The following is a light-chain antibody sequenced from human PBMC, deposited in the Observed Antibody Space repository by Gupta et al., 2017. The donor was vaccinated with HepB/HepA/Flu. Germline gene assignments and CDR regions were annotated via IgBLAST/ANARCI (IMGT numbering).Light chain of an antibody. CDR2: EDH. J-gene: IGLJ2*01. CDR1: RSVLSND. CDR3: GKWSNKRVV. V-gene: IGLV1-51*02. Sequence: QAVLTQPPSVSAAPGQKVSISCSGGRSVLSNDVSWYQQFPAPALILRRYEDHSRPSPMSDRFSDSESATSVTMNRSEVQAGDEYYYYSGKWSNKRVVFGSGTKLAVL.